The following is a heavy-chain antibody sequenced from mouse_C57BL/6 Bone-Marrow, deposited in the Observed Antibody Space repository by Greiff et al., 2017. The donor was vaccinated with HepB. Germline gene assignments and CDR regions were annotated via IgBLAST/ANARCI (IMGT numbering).Heavy chain of an antibody. CDR1: GFTFSSYG. CDR2: ISSGGSYT. CDR3: ARPRDFYYGSTPAWFAY. V-gene: IGHV5-6*01. D-gene: IGHD1-1*01. Sequence: EVKLMESGGDLVKPGGSLKLSCAASGFTFSSYGMSWVRQTPDKRLEWVATISSGGSYTYYPDSVKGRFTISRDNAKNTLYLQMSSLKSEDTAMYYCARPRDFYYGSTPAWFAYWGQGTLVTVSA. J-gene: IGHJ3*01.